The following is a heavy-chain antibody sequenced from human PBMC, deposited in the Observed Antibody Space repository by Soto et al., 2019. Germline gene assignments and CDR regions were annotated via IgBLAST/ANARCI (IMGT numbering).Heavy chain of an antibody. CDR2: ISAYNGNT. Sequence: VNVDRKTSGYRKTVYVSSWGRQAPGQGLEWMGWISAYNGNTNYAQKLQGRVTMTTDTTTSTADMELRSLRSDDTAVYYFAREPTRRYNYDQGLDYWGWGTLATV. J-gene: IGHJ4*02. D-gene: IGHD5-18*01. CDR3: AREPTRRYNYDQGLDY. V-gene: IGHV1-18*04. CDR1: GYRKTVYV.